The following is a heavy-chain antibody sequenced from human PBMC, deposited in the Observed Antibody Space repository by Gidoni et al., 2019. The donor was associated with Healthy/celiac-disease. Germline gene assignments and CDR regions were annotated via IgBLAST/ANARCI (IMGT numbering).Heavy chain of an antibody. Sequence: QVQLVESGGGVVQPGRSLRLSCAASGFTFSSYGMHWVRQAPGKGLEWVAVISYDGSNKYYADSVKGRFTISRDNSKNTLYLQMNSLRAEDTAVYYCAKGAYYYGSGSYASVGYWGQGTLVTVSS. V-gene: IGHV3-30*18. J-gene: IGHJ4*02. CDR1: GFTFSSYG. D-gene: IGHD3-10*01. CDR2: ISYDGSNK. CDR3: AKGAYYYGSGSYASVGY.